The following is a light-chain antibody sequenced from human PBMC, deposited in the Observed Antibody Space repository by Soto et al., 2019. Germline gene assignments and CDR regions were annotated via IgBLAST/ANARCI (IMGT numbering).Light chain of an antibody. CDR2: EVS. Sequence: QSALTQPASVSGSPGQSITISCTGTSSDVGGYNYVSWYQQHPGKAPKLMIYEVSNRPSGISNRFSGSKSGNTASLTISGLQAVDEADYYCTSYTSISLYVFGTGIKLTVL. J-gene: IGLJ1*01. V-gene: IGLV2-14*01. CDR3: TSYTSISLYV. CDR1: SSDVGGYNY.